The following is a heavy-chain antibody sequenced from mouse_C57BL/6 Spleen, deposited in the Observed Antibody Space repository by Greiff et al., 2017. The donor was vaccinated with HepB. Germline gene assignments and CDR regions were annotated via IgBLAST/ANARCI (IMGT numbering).Heavy chain of an antibody. J-gene: IGHJ4*01. V-gene: IGHV3-1*01. CDR2: ISYSGST. CDR3: ARATHAMDY. Sequence: EVQLQESGPGMVKPSQSLSLTCTVTGYSITSGYDWHWIRHFPGNTLEWMGYISYSGSTNYNPSLKSRISITHDTSKNHFFLKLNSVTTEDTATYYCARATHAMDYWGQGTSVTVSS. CDR1: GYSITSGYD.